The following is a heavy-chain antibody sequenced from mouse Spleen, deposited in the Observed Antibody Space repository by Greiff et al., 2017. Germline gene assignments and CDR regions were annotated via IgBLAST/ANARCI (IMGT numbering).Heavy chain of an antibody. CDR2: IWSGGST. D-gene: IGHD2-5*01. J-gene: IGHJ4*01. V-gene: IGHV2-2*01. CDR1: GFSLTSYG. Sequence: VMLVESGPGLVQPSQSLSITCTVSGFSLTSYGVHWVRQSPGKGLEWLGVIWSGGSTDYNAAFISRLSISKDNSKSQVFFKMNSLQADDTAIYYCARSYYSNIMDYWGQGTSVTVSS. CDR3: ARSYYSNIMDY.